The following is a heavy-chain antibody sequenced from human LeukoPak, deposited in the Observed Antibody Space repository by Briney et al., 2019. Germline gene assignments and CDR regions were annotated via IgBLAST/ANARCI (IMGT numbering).Heavy chain of an antibody. CDR2: ISGNSDNI. CDR1: GFTFDHYA. Sequence: PGGSLRLSCAASGFTFDHYAMQWVRLVSGKGLEGVSRISGNSDNIAYADSVKGRFTISRDNANNFLHLQMNSLRSEDTALYYCVKGDWGDIWGQGTMVTVSS. D-gene: IGHD7-27*01. V-gene: IGHV3-9*01. J-gene: IGHJ3*02. CDR3: VKGDWGDI.